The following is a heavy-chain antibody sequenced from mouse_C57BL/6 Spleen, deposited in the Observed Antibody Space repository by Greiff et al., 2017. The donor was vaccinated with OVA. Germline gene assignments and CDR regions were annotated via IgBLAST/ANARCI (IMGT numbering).Heavy chain of an antibody. V-gene: IGHV1-9*01. D-gene: IGHD2-1*01. Sequence: QVQLKQSGAELMKPGASVKLSCKATGYTFTGYWIEWVKQRPGQGLEWIGEMLPGSGSTNYNDKFKVKTTFSSDTSSNTTYMQLSGLTAEDSAIYYCASHYGTYCDYWGQGTTLTVSS. CDR1: GYTFTGYW. CDR2: MLPGSGST. J-gene: IGHJ2*01. CDR3: ASHYGTYCDY.